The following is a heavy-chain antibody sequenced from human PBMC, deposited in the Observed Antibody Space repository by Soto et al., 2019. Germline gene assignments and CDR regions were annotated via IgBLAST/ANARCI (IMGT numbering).Heavy chain of an antibody. Sequence: SETLSLSCTVSGGSVATRSDFWAWIRRPPGKGLEWIGSIDYRGTIYNNPSLKSRVTISVDTSKNHFSLKLDSVTAADTALYYCSRRAPEGFDPWGQGTLVTVSS. CDR3: SRRAPEGFDP. CDR2: IDYRGTI. V-gene: IGHV4-39*02. CDR1: GGSVATRSDF. J-gene: IGHJ5*02.